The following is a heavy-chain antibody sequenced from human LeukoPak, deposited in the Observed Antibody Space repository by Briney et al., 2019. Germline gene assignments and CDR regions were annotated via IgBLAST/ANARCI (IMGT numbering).Heavy chain of an antibody. CDR2: IYYSGST. V-gene: IGHV4-59*08. J-gene: IGHJ5*02. Sequence: SETLSLTCTVSGGSISSYYWSWIRQPPGKGLEWIGYIYYSGSTNYNPSLKSRVTISVDTSKNQFSLKLSSVTAADTAVYYCARTLRFLEWFDPWGRGTLVTVSS. CDR3: ARTLRFLEWFDP. CDR1: GGSISSYY. D-gene: IGHD3-3*01.